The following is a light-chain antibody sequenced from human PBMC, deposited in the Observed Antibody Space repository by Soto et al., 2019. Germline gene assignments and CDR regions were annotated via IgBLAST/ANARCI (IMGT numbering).Light chain of an antibody. J-gene: IGLJ1*01. CDR2: EIN. V-gene: IGLV2-8*01. Sequence: QSVLSQPPSAAGSPGQSVTISCTGTSSDVGGYKYVSWYQQHPGKAPKIMIYEINKRSSGVPDRFWGSKSGNTASLTIPGLQAEDEAEYYCCSYAGTYYGFGTGTKVTVL. CDR3: CSYAGTYYG. CDR1: SSDVGGYKY.